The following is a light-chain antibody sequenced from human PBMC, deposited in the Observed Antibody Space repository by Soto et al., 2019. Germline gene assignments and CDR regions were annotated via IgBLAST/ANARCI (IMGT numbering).Light chain of an antibody. V-gene: IGLV4-69*01. CDR1: SGHSSYA. CDR2: LNSDGSH. J-gene: IGLJ3*02. CDR3: QTWGDGIRV. Sequence: QPVLTQSPSASASLGASVKFTCTLSSGHSSYAIAWHQQQPEKGPRYLMKLNSDGSHSNGDGIPDRFSGSISGAERYLTISSLQSEDEADYYCQTWGDGIRVFGGGTKLTVL.